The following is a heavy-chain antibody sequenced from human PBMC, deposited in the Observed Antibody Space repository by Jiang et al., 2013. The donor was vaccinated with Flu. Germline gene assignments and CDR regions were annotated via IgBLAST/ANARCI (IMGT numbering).Heavy chain of an antibody. CDR2: INPNSGGT. CDR1: GYTFTGYY. D-gene: IGHD6-13*01. V-gene: IGHV1-2*06. CDR3: ARFGSSSWYGGDY. J-gene: IGHJ4*02. Sequence: KASGYTFTGYYMHWVRQAPGQGLEWMGRINPNSGGTNYAQKFQGRVTMTRDTSISTAYMELSRLRSDDTAVYYCARFGSSSWYGGDYWGQGTLVTVSS.